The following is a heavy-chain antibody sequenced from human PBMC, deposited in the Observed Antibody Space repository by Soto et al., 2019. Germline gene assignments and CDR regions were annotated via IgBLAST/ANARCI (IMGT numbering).Heavy chain of an antibody. CDR1: GYSLTELS. CDR2: FDPEDGET. Sequence: ASVKVSCKVSGYSLTELSMHWVRQAPGKGLEWMGGFDPEDGETIYAQKFQGRVTMTEDTSTDTAYMELSSLRSEDTAVYYCATSLLKGSSGYYNDAFDIWGQGTMVTVSS. D-gene: IGHD3-22*01. V-gene: IGHV1-24*01. J-gene: IGHJ3*02. CDR3: ATSLLKGSSGYYNDAFDI.